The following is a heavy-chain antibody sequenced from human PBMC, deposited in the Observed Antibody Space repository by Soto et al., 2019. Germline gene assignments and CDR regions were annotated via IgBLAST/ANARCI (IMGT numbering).Heavy chain of an antibody. J-gene: IGHJ6*02. D-gene: IGHD4-17*01. CDR2: INAGNGNT. Sequence: ASVKVSCKASGYTFTSYARHWVRQAPGQRLEWMGWINAGNGNTKYSQKFQGRVTITRDTSASTAYMELSSLRSEDTAVYYCARGTTVTYYYYYGMDVWGQGTTVTVSS. CDR1: GYTFTSYA. V-gene: IGHV1-3*01. CDR3: ARGTTVTYYYYYGMDV.